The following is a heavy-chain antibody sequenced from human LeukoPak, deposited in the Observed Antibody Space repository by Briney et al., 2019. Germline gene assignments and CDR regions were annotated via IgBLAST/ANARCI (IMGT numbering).Heavy chain of an antibody. CDR2: INAGNGNT. V-gene: IGHV1-3*01. CDR3: AASSWASEYYFDY. D-gene: IGHD6-13*01. Sequence: ASVKVSCNASGGTFSSYAMHWVRQAPGQRLEWMGWINAGNGNTKYSQKFQGRVTITRDTSASTAYMELSSLRSEDTAVYYCAASSWASEYYFDYWGQGTLVTVSS. J-gene: IGHJ4*02. CDR1: GGTFSSYA.